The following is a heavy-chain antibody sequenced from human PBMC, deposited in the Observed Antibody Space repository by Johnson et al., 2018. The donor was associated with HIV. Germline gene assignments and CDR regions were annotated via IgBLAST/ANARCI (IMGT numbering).Heavy chain of an antibody. CDR1: GFKYA. CDR2: IYSGGST. CDR3: ARSGDSIGSFWAGGAFDI. Sequence: VQLVESGGGLVQPGGSLRVSCAASGFKYAASGLAFSNYAVKWVSVIYSGGSTYYADSVKGRFTISRDNSKNTLYLQMNSLRAEDTAVYYCARSGDSIGSFWAGGAFDIWGQGTMVTVSS. J-gene: IGHJ3*02. D-gene: IGHD3/OR15-3a*01. V-gene: IGHV3-66*01.